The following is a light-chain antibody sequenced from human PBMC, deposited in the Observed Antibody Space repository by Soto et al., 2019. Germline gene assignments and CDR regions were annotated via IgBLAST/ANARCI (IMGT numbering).Light chain of an antibody. CDR3: QQHGRT. Sequence: DTVLTQSPGTLSLSPGETATLSCRASDPISSKYLAWYQKKPGQAPRLLIYAVSTRATGIPDRFSGSGSGTDFSLTITKLEPDDFAVYYCQQHGRTFGQGTKVEIK. J-gene: IGKJ1*01. CDR2: AVS. V-gene: IGKV3-20*01. CDR1: DPISSKY.